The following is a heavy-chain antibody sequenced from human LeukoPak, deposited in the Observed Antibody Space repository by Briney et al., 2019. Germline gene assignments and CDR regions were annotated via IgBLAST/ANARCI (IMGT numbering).Heavy chain of an antibody. CDR3: ARAVWGSFDY. V-gene: IGHV4-59*08. CDR2: IYYSGST. J-gene: IGHJ4*02. CDR1: GGSISSYY. D-gene: IGHD3-16*01. Sequence: SETLSLTCTVSGGSISSYYWSWIRQPPGKGLEWIGYIYYSGSTNYNPSLKSRVTISVDTSKNQFSLKLSSVTAADTAVYYCARAVWGSFDYWGQGTLVTVSS.